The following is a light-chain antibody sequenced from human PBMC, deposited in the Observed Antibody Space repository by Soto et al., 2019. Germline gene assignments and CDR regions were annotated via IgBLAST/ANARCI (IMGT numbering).Light chain of an antibody. J-gene: IGLJ1*01. CDR1: SSDVGDYNF. CDR3: CSYAGSYTYV. Sequence: QSALTQPRSVSGSPGQSVTISCTGTSSDVGDYNFVSWYQQHPGKAPKLMIYDVSKLPSGVPDRFSGYKSGNTASLTISGLQAEDEADYYCCSYAGSYTYVFGTGTKLTVL. CDR2: DVS. V-gene: IGLV2-11*01.